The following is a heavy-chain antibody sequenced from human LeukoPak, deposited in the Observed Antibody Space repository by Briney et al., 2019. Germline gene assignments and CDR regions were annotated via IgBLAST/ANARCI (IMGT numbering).Heavy chain of an antibody. D-gene: IGHD2-2*01. CDR1: GFTVSSNY. Sequence: GGSLRLSCAASGFTVSSNYMSWVRQAPGKGLEWGSVIYSGGSTYYADSVKGRFTISIDNSKNTLYLQMNSLRAEDTAVYYCARDRARYCSSTSCYLYHGMDVWGQGTTVTVSS. CDR2: IYSGGST. CDR3: ARDRARYCSSTSCYLYHGMDV. J-gene: IGHJ6*02. V-gene: IGHV3-53*01.